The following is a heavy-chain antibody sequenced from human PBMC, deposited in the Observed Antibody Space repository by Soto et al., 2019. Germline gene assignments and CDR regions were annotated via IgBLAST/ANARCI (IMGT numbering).Heavy chain of an antibody. Sequence: PSVKVSCKVSGYTLTELSMHWVRQAPGKGLEWMGGFDPEDGETIYAQKFQGRVTMTEDTSTDTAYMELSSLRSEDTAVYYCAKSAYSSSWYHYYYGMDVWGQGTTVTVSS. CDR3: AKSAYSSSWYHYYYGMDV. V-gene: IGHV1-24*01. D-gene: IGHD6-13*01. J-gene: IGHJ6*02. CDR2: FDPEDGET. CDR1: GYTLTELS.